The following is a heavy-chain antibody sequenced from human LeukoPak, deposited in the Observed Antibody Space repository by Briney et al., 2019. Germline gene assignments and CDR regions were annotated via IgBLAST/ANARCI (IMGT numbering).Heavy chain of an antibody. J-gene: IGHJ4*02. CDR2: MNPNSGST. CDR3: ARGRFTYDILTGYPDY. D-gene: IGHD3-9*01. Sequence: ASVKVSCKASGYTFTSYDINWVRQATGQGLEWMGWMNPNSGSTGYAQKFQGRVTMTRNTSISTAYMELSSLRSEDTAVYYCARGRFTYDILTGYPDYWGQGTLVTVSS. V-gene: IGHV1-8*01. CDR1: GYTFTSYD.